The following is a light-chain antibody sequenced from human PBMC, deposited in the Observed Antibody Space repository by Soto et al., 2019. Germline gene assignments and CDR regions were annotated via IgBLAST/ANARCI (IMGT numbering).Light chain of an antibody. CDR2: RAS. V-gene: IGKV1-39*01. Sequence: DIQMTQSPSSLSASVGDRVTVTCRASQAINNYLNWYQQKPGKAPKLLIYRASTLQSGVPLRFSGSGSGTDFTLTISRLEPEDFAVYYCQQFSSYPLTFGGGTKVEIK. J-gene: IGKJ4*01. CDR3: QQFSSYPLT. CDR1: QAINNY.